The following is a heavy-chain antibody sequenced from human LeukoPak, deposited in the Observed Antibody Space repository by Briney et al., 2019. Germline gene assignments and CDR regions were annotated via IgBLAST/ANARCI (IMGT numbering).Heavy chain of an antibody. D-gene: IGHD3-9*01. J-gene: IGHJ4*02. CDR1: GGSFSGYY. CDR3: ARHPRHYYDILTGPFDY. V-gene: IGHV4-34*01. CDR2: INHSGST. Sequence: PSETLSLTCAVYGGSFSGYYWSWIRQPPGKGLEWIGEINHSGSTNYNPSLTSRVTISVDTSKNQFSLKLSSVTAADTAVYYCARHPRHYYDILTGPFDYWGQGTLVTVSS.